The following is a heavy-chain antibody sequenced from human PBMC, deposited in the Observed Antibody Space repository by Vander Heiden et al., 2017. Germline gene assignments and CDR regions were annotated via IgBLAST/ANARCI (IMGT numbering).Heavy chain of an antibody. D-gene: IGHD3-22*01. CDR1: GGSISSSSYY. Sequence: QLQLQESGPGLVKPSETLSLTCTVSGGSISSSSYYWGWIRQPPGKGLEWIGSIYYSGSTYYNPSLKSRVTISVDTSKNQFSLKLSSVTAADTAVYYCARHTYDSSYSPAPGWFDPWGQGTLVTVSS. CDR3: ARHTYDSSYSPAPGWFDP. CDR2: IYYSGST. V-gene: IGHV4-39*01. J-gene: IGHJ5*02.